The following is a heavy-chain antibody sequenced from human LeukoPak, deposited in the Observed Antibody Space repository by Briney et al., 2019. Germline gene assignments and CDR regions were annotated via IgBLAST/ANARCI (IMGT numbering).Heavy chain of an antibody. V-gene: IGHV3-30*03. CDR3: ASGYSYGTYYYYYGMDV. CDR1: GFTFSSYG. J-gene: IGHJ6*02. CDR2: ISYDGSNK. Sequence: GGSLRLSCSASGFTFSSYGMHWVRQAPGKGLEWVAVISYDGSNKYYADSVKGRFTISRDNSKNTLYLQMNSLRAEDTAVYYCASGYSYGTYYYYYGMDVWGQGTTVTVSS. D-gene: IGHD5-18*01.